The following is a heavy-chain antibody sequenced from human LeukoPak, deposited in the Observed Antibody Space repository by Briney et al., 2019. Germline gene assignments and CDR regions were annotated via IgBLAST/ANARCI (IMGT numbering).Heavy chain of an antibody. CDR3: TRDLGPPSSIAARTFDY. Sequence: GGSLRLSCAASGFTFSSYGMSWVRQAPGKGLEWVSAISGSGGSTYYADSVKGRFTISRDNSKNTLYLQMNSLKTEDTAVYYCTRDLGPPSSIAARTFDYWGQGTLVTVSS. D-gene: IGHD6-6*01. V-gene: IGHV3-23*01. CDR1: GFTFSSYG. J-gene: IGHJ4*02. CDR2: ISGSGGST.